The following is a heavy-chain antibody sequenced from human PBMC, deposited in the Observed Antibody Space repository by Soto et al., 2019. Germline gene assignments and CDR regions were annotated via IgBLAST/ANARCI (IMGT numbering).Heavy chain of an antibody. V-gene: IGHV1-3*01. D-gene: IGHD6-13*01. CDR3: ARGYSRSWPHDY. CDR1: GYTFTNYA. CDR2: INAGNGNT. Sequence: ASVKVSCKASGYTFTNYAMHWVRQAPRQRLEWMGWINAGNGNTKYSQKFQGRVTITRDTSASTAYMELSSLRSEDTAVYYCARGYSRSWPHDYWGQGTLVTASS. J-gene: IGHJ4*02.